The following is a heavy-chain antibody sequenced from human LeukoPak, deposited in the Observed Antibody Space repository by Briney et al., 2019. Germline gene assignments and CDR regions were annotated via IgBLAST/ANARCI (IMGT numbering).Heavy chain of an antibody. CDR2: IKQDGSEK. V-gene: IGHV3-7*03. Sequence: PGGSLRLSCAASGFTFSSSWMSWVRQAPGKGLEWVANIKQDGSEKYYVDSVKGRFTISRDNAKNSLYLQMNSLRAEDTAVYYCARGAPFGELGCWGQGTLVTVSS. J-gene: IGHJ4*02. D-gene: IGHD3-10*01. CDR3: ARGAPFGELGC. CDR1: GFTFSSSW.